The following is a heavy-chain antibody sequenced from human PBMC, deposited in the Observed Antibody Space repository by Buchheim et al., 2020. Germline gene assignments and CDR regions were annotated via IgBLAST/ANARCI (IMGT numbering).Heavy chain of an antibody. CDR1: GFTFSSYG. D-gene: IGHD3-10*01. J-gene: IGHJ4*02. CDR3: AKEQLLWFGEEIDY. Sequence: QVQLVESGGGVVQPGRSLRLSCAASGFTFSSYGMHWVRQAPGKGLEWVAVISYDGSNKYYADSVKGRFTISRDNSKNTLYLQMNSLRAEDTAVYYCAKEQLLWFGEEIDYWGQGTL. V-gene: IGHV3-30*18. CDR2: ISYDGSNK.